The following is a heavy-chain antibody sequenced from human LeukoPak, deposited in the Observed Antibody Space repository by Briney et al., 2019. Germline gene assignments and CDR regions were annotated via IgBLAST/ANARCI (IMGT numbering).Heavy chain of an antibody. V-gene: IGHV3-21*01. CDR2: ISSSSSYI. Sequence: GGSLRLSCAASGFTFSSYSMNWVRQAPGKGLEWVSSISSSSSYIYYADSVKGRFTISRDNAKNSLYLQMNSLRAEDTAVYYCARDWTSLYSSGWTGTGGQGTLVTVSS. CDR1: GFTFSSYS. J-gene: IGHJ4*02. D-gene: IGHD6-19*01. CDR3: ARDWTSLYSSGWTGT.